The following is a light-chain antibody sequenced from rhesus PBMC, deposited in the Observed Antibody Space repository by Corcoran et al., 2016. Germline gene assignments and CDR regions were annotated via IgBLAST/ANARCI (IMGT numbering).Light chain of an antibody. J-gene: IGKJ2*01. CDR1: QGISDY. CDR3: LQGYTTPYS. CDR2: AAS. V-gene: IGKV1-36*02. Sequence: DIQMTQSPSSLSASVGDRVTITCRASQGISDYLSWYQQKPGKPTKRLIYAASRLESGVPSRFSGSGSGTEFTLTISSLQSEDFAAYYCLQGYTTPYSFGQGTKVEIK.